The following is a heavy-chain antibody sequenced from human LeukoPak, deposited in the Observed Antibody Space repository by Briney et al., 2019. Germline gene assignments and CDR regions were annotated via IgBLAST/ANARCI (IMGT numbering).Heavy chain of an antibody. D-gene: IGHD3-16*01. CDR2: INPNSGGT. CDR3: ARLGSGAYATLFDY. Sequence: ASVKVSCKASGYTFTGYYMHWVRQAPGQGLEWMGWINPNSGGTNYAQKFQGRVTMTRDTSISTAYMELSRLRSDDTAVYYCARLGSGAYATLFDYWGQGTLVTVSS. V-gene: IGHV1-2*02. J-gene: IGHJ4*02. CDR1: GYTFTGYY.